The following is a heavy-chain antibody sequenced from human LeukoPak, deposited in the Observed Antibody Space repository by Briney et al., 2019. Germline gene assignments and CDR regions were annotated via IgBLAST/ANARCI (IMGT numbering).Heavy chain of an antibody. CDR2: LNEDGGYT. J-gene: IGHJ4*02. CDR3: VRDSSCSGGSCPLFDS. D-gene: IGHD2-15*01. CDR1: GSTFSIYA. V-gene: IGHV3-23*01. Sequence: PGGSLRLSCAASGSTFSIYAMSWVRQAPGKGLAWVSGLNEDGGYTYYADSVKGRFTISRDNSENALYLQMSSLRAEDTAIYYCVRDSSCSGGSCPLFDSWGQGTLVSVSS.